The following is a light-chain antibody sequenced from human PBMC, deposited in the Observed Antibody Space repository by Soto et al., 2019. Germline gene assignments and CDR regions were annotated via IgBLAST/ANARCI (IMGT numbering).Light chain of an antibody. V-gene: IGKV3-15*01. J-gene: IGKJ1*01. CDR2: GAS. CDR3: QQYNNCPWT. CDR1: QSVSSN. Sequence: EIVMTQSPATLSVSPGERATLSCRASQSVSSNLAWYQQKPGQAPRLLIYGASTRATGIPARFSGSGSGTEFTLTISSLQSEDFAVYYWQQYNNCPWTVGQGTKVEIK.